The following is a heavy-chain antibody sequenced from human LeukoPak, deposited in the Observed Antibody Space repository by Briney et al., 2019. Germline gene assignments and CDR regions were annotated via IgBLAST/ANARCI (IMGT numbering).Heavy chain of an antibody. D-gene: IGHD3-10*01. CDR1: GLTFSSYG. CDR2: ISGSGDST. CDR3: AKVTGSGSYLADAFDI. V-gene: IGHV3-23*01. Sequence: GGSLRLSCAASGLTFSSYGMNWVRQAPGKGLEWVSSISGSGDSTYHADSVRGRFTVSRDNSKNTLYLQMKSLRAEDTAVYYCAKVTGSGSYLADAFDIWCHGTVVSISS. J-gene: IGHJ3*02.